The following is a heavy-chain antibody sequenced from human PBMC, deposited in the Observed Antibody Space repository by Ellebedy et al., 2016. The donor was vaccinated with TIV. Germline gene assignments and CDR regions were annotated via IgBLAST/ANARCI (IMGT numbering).Heavy chain of an antibody. D-gene: IGHD1-26*01. CDR3: VRGWDVTDY. CDR1: GFTFGSYG. J-gene: IGHJ4*02. V-gene: IGHV3-33*01. Sequence: GGSLRLSXAASGFTFGSYGMHWVRQAPGKGPEWVAVIWYDGSDKRYADSVKGRFTISRDNPKNMVYLQMNSLRVEDTAVYYCVRGWDVTDYWGQGTLVTV. CDR2: IWYDGSDK.